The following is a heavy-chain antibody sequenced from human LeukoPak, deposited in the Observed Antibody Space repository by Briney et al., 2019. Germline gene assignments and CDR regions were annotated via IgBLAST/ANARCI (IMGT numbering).Heavy chain of an antibody. J-gene: IGHJ4*02. CDR2: IYYSGST. V-gene: IGHV4-59*01. CDR1: GGSISSYY. Sequence: SETLSLTCTVSGGSISSYYWSWIRQPPGKGLEWIGYIYYSGSTNYDPSLKSRVTISVDTSKNQFSLKLSSVTAADTAVYFCTRDRPHGPKDYGGKEPLVPVS. CDR3: TRDRPHGPKDY.